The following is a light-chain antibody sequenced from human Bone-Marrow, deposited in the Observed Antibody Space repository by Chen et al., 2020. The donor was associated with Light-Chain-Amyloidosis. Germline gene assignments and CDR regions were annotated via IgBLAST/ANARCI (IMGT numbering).Light chain of an antibody. CDR2: DDS. Sequence: SYVLTQPSSVSVAAGQTATTACGGNNIGSTSVHGYQQTPRQAPLRVVYDDSDRPSGIPERVSGSNSGNTATLTSSRVEAGDEADYYCQVWDRSSDRPVFGGGTKLTVL. CDR1: NIGSTS. J-gene: IGLJ3*02. V-gene: IGLV3-21*02. CDR3: QVWDRSSDRPV.